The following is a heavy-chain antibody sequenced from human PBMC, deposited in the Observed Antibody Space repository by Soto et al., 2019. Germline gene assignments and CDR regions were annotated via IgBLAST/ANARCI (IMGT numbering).Heavy chain of an antibody. Sequence: GGSLRLSCAASGFTFSDYYMSWIRQAPGKGLEWVSYISSSGSTIYYADSVKGRFTISRDNAKNSLYLQMNSLRAEDTAVYYCARDQITRGYCTNGVCYGLADYWGQGTLVTVSS. CDR2: ISSSGSTI. CDR3: ARDQITRGYCTNGVCYGLADY. CDR1: GFTFSDYY. J-gene: IGHJ4*02. D-gene: IGHD2-8*01. V-gene: IGHV3-11*01.